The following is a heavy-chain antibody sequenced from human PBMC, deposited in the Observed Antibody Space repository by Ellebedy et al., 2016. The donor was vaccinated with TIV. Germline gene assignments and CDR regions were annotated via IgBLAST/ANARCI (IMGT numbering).Heavy chain of an antibody. V-gene: IGHV3-74*01. D-gene: IGHD4-23*01. CDR3: ARGRHYAGKLENAFDI. CDR1: GFTFSNYW. J-gene: IGHJ3*02. CDR2: IVGDGSDT. Sequence: GGSLRLSCKVSGFTFSNYWMHWVRQAPGKGLLWVSRIVGDGSDTKYAESVKGRFTISRDNAKNTLYLQMNSLRAEDTAIYYCARGRHYAGKLENAFDIWGPGTMVTVSS.